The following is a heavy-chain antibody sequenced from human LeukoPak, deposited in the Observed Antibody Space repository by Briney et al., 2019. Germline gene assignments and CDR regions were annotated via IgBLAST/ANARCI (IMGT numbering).Heavy chain of an antibody. Sequence: SETLPLTCTVSGGSISSYYWSWIRQPPGKGLEWIGYIYYSGSTNYNPSLKSRVTISVDTSKNQFSLKLSSVTAADTAVYYCARDSKRYSGWFDPWDQGTLVTVPS. CDR3: ARDSKRYSGWFDP. CDR2: IYYSGST. V-gene: IGHV4-59*01. D-gene: IGHD1-14*01. CDR1: GGSISSYY. J-gene: IGHJ5*02.